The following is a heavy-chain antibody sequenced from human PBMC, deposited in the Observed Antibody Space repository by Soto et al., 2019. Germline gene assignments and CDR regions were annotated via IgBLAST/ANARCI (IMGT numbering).Heavy chain of an antibody. Sequence: GGSLRLSCAASGFTFSSYAMNWVRQAPGKGLEWVSAISGSGGSTYYADSVKGRFTISRDNSKNTLYLQMNSLRAEDTAVYYCAKDGVEFRGFIGCWGQGTLVTVSS. CDR3: AKDGVEFRGFIGC. D-gene: IGHD3-10*01. CDR2: ISGSGGST. CDR1: GFTFSSYA. V-gene: IGHV3-23*01. J-gene: IGHJ4*02.